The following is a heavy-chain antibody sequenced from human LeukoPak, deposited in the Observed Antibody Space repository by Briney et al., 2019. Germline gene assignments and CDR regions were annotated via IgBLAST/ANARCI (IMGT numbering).Heavy chain of an antibody. CDR1: GFTVSSNY. Sequence: GGSLRLSCAVSGFTVSSNYMNWVRQAPGKGLEWVSIIYSGGSTYYADSVKGRFSISRDNPKNTLYPQMNSLRAEDTAVYYCARDDGAGGPFDYWGQGTLVSVSS. J-gene: IGHJ4*02. V-gene: IGHV3-66*01. CDR2: IYSGGST. CDR3: ARDDGAGGPFDY. D-gene: IGHD3-10*01.